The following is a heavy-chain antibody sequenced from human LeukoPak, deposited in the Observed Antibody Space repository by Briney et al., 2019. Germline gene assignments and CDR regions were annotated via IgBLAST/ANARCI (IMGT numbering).Heavy chain of an antibody. D-gene: IGHD2-2*02. Sequence: AASVKVSCKASGGTFSSYAISWVRQAPGQGLEWMGGIIPIFGTANYAQKFQGRVTITADESTSTAYMGLSSLGSEDTAVYYCARDLRCSSTSCYTDGDGYWGQGTLVTVSS. CDR2: IIPIFGTA. J-gene: IGHJ4*02. V-gene: IGHV1-69*13. CDR3: ARDLRCSSTSCYTDGDGY. CDR1: GGTFSSYA.